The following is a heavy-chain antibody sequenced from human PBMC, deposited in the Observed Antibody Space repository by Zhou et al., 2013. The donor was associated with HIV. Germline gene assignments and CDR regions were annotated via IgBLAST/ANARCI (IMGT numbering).Heavy chain of an antibody. CDR3: ARDTSIVRATSAIRFGFDN. CDR1: GGTFSSYA. V-gene: IGHV1-69*12. J-gene: IGHJ4*02. Sequence: QVQLVQSGAEVKKPGSSVKVSCKASGGTFSSYAISWVRQAPGQGLEWMGGIIPIFGTANYAQKFQGRVTITADESTSTAYLELGSLTHDDTAIYFCARDTSIVRATSAIRFGFDNWGQGTVVTVSS. D-gene: IGHD2-21*01. CDR2: IIPIFGTA.